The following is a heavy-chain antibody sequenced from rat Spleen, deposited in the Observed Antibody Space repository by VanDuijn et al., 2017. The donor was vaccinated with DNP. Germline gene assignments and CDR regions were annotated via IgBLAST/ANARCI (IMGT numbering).Heavy chain of an antibody. J-gene: IGHJ1*01. D-gene: IGHD1-3*01. CDR2: ISASGGST. CDR3: TRHGRVTTVATYWYFDF. Sequence: EVQLVESGGGLVQPGRSLKLSCAASGFTFNSFPMAWVRQAPTKGLEWVATISASGGSTYYRDSVKGRFTVSRENAQSTLYLQMTSLRSEDTAAYYCTRHGRVTTVATYWYFDFWGSGTMVTVSS. V-gene: IGHV5-46*01. CDR1: GFTFNSFP.